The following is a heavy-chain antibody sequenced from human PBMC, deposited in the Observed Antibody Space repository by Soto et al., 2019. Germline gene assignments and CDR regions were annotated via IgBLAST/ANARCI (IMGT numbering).Heavy chain of an antibody. CDR2: IPYGGNP. CDR3: SRHRQWLIGLEF. Sequence: SETLSLRFTVAGGPISGSNYCLAWIQQPPWKGREWIGRIPYGGNPFCNRSLRSRVSISVDTSKSHFSLRLTSVTAADTAVYFWSRHRQWLIGLEFWGQGAPVTVSS. J-gene: IGHJ4*02. D-gene: IGHD6-19*01. V-gene: IGHV4-39*01. CDR1: GGPISGSNYC.